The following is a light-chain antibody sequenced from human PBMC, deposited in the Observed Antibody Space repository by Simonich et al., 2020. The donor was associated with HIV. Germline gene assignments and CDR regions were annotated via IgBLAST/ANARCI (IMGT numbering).Light chain of an antibody. CDR2: DAS. CDR3: QQYDNLPSIT. V-gene: IGKV1-33*01. J-gene: IGKJ5*01. CDR1: QGISSA. Sequence: IQLTQSPSSLSASVGDRVTIACRASQGISSALAWYQQKPGKAPKLLIYDASNLETGVPSRFSGSGSGTDFTFTISSLQPEDIATYYCQQYDNLPSITFGQGTRLEIK.